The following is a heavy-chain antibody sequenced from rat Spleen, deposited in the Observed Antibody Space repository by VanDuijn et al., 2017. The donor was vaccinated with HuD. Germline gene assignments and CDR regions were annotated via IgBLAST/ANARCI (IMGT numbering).Heavy chain of an antibody. D-gene: IGHD1-9*01. J-gene: IGHJ2*01. CDR2: LWRGGST. CDR1: GFSLTDYS. CDR3: ARSNTMGITGPSDY. Sequence: VQLKESGPGLVQPSQTLSLTCTVSGFSLTDYSVHWVRQPPGKGLEWMGVLWRGGSTAYNSALKSRLSISRDTSKSQVFLKMNSLQTEDTAMYFCARSNTMGITGPSDYWGQGVMVTVSS. V-gene: IGHV2S63*01.